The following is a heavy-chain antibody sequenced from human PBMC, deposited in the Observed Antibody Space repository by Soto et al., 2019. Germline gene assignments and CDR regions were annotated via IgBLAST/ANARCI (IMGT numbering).Heavy chain of an antibody. J-gene: IGHJ6*02. CDR3: ARDIVVVPAAMGYYYYYYGMDV. V-gene: IGHV3-48*03. CDR2: ISSSGSTI. Sequence: PGGSLRLSCAASGFTFSSYEMNWVRQAPGKGLEWVSYISSSGSTIYYADSVKGRFTISRDNAKNSLYLQMNSLRAEDTAVYYCARDIVVVPAAMGYYYYYYGMDVWGQGTTVTVSS. CDR1: GFTFSSYE. D-gene: IGHD2-2*01.